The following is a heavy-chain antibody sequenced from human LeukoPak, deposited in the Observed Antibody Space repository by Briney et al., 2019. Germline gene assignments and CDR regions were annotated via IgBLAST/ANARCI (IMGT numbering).Heavy chain of an antibody. V-gene: IGHV4-4*02. CDR3: ARQYDIFNWFDP. D-gene: IGHD3-9*01. CDR1: GGSISSSNW. CDR2: IYHSGST. J-gene: IGHJ5*02. Sequence: PSGTLSLTCAVSGGSISSSNWWSWVRQPPGKGLEWIGEIYHSGSTNYNPSLKSRVTISVDTSKNQFSLKLSSVTAADTAVYYCARQYDIFNWFDPRGQGTLVTVSS.